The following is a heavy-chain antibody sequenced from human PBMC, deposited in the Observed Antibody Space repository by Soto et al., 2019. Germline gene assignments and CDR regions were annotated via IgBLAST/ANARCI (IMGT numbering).Heavy chain of an antibody. J-gene: IGHJ6*02. CDR1: GYTFTSYA. CDR3: ARTVGYYYGMDV. CDR2: INAGNGNT. V-gene: IGHV1-3*01. Sequence: ASVKVSWKASGYTFTSYAMHWVRQAPVQRLEWMGWINAGNGNTKYSQKFQGRVTITRDTSASTAYMELSSLRSEDTAVYYCARTVGYYYGMDVWGQGTTVTVSS. D-gene: IGHD4-17*01.